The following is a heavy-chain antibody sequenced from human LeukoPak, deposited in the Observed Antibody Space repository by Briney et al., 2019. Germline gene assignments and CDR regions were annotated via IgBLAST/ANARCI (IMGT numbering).Heavy chain of an antibody. J-gene: IGHJ3*02. Sequence: SQTLSLTCAVSGGSIGSGAYNSWTWIRQPPGKGLEWIGYIYHSGSTYYNPSLKSRVTISVDRSKNQFSLKLSSVTAADTAVYYCARDRTSVVGAFDIWGQGTMVTVSS. CDR3: ARDRTSVVGAFDI. CDR1: GGSIGSGAYNS. D-gene: IGHD3-16*01. CDR2: IYHSGST. V-gene: IGHV4-30-2*01.